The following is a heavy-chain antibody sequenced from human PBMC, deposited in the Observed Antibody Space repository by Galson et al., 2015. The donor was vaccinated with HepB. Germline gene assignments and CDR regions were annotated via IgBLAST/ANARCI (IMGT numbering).Heavy chain of an antibody. V-gene: IGHV3-23*01. J-gene: IGHJ4*02. D-gene: IGHD1-26*01. CDR3: AKETSGGELLMYFDY. Sequence: SLRLSCAASAFSFSSYAMNWVRQTPGKGLEWVSAISGSSGRTYYADSVKGRFTISRDNSKNTLYLQMNSLRAEDTAVYYCAKETSGGELLMYFDYWGQGTLVTVSS. CDR2: ISGSSGRT. CDR1: AFSFSSYA.